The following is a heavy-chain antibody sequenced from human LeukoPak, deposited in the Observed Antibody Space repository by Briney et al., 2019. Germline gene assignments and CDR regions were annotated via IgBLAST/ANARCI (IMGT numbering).Heavy chain of an antibody. CDR3: AREGYFDL. CDR2: ISAHNGNT. CDR1: VYTFTSYG. J-gene: IGHJ2*01. Sequence: GASVSVSFTPSVYTFTSYGIAWVRPAPAQGLEWMGWISAHNGNTNYAQSLQGRVTITTDTSTHTPYMELRSLRSDDTAVYYCAREGYFDLWGRGTLVTVSS. V-gene: IGHV1-18*01.